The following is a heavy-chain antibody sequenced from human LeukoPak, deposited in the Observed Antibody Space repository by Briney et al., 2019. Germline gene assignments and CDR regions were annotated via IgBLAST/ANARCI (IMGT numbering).Heavy chain of an antibody. CDR2: IYTSGST. V-gene: IGHV4-4*07. D-gene: IGHD1-26*01. CDR1: GGSISSYY. Sequence: SETLSLTCTVSGGSISSYYWSWIRQPAGKGLEWIGRIYTSGSTNYNPSLKSRVTVSVDTSRNQFSLKLYSVTAADTAVYYCARPIRRLGDTVFSWFDPWGQGTLVTVSS. CDR3: ARPIRRLGDTVFSWFDP. J-gene: IGHJ5*02.